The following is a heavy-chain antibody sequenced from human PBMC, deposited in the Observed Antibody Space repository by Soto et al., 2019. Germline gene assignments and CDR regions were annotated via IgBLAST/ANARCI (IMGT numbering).Heavy chain of an antibody. D-gene: IGHD2-2*02. CDR1: GFTFSTYS. CDR3: AREYTAWPLAYGLDV. V-gene: IGHV3-21*01. Sequence: GGSMRLSCVGSGFTFSTYSINWVRQAPGKGLEWVSSISSRSDIYYADSVKGRFTICRDNAKNSVSLQMNSLRAEDTAVYYCAREYTAWPLAYGLDVWGQGTTVTVSS. CDR2: ISSRSDI. J-gene: IGHJ6*02.